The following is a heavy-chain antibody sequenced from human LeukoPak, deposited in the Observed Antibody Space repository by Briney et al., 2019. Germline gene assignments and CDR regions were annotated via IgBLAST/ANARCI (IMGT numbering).Heavy chain of an antibody. J-gene: IGHJ4*02. V-gene: IGHV3-48*03. CDR2: ISSSGSTI. D-gene: IGHD3-22*01. CDR1: GFSFGSFE. Sequence: PGGSLRLSCAASGFSFGSFEMNWVRQAPGKGLEWVSYISSSGSTIDYADSVKGRFTISRDNAKNSLYLQMNSLRDEDTAVYYCARRDSSGYYRLDYWGQGTLVTVSS. CDR3: ARRDSSGYYRLDY.